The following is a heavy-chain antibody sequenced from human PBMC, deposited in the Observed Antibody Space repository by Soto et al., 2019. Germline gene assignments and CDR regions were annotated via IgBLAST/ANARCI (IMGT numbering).Heavy chain of an antibody. CDR3: ARHGYYYGSGSYQYGMDV. D-gene: IGHD3-10*01. Sequence: SETLSLTCTVSCGSISSSSYYWGWIRQPPGKGLEWIGSIYYSGSTYYNPSLKSRVTISVDTSKNQFSLKLSSVTAADTAVYYCARHGYYYGSGSYQYGMDVWGQGTTVTVSS. J-gene: IGHJ6*02. CDR1: CGSISSSSYY. V-gene: IGHV4-39*01. CDR2: IYYSGST.